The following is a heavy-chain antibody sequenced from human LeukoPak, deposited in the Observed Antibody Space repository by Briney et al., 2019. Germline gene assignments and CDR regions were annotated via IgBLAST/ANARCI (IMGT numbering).Heavy chain of an antibody. J-gene: IGHJ3*02. D-gene: IGHD2-15*01. CDR2: ISPDGSFT. CDR3: ASIQAADKVDDAFDI. Sequence: PGGSLRLSCAAAGFTFSSYWMHWVRQVPGKGLVWVSRISPDGSFTSYADSVKGRFTISRDNAKNTLSLQMNSLRAEDTAVYYCASIQAADKVDDAFDIWGQGTMVTVSS. V-gene: IGHV3-74*01. CDR1: GFTFSSYW.